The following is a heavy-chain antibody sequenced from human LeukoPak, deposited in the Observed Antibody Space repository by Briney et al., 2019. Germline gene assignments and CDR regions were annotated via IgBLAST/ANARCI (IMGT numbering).Heavy chain of an antibody. CDR2: ISGSGGST. Sequence: PGGSLRLSCAASGFTFSSYAMSWVRQAPGKGLEWVSAISGSGGSTYYADSVKGRFTISRDNSKNTLYLRMNRLRAEDMTIYYCAKVFRGDYWGQGELVTVSS. CDR3: AKVFRGDY. J-gene: IGHJ4*02. CDR1: GFTFSSYA. V-gene: IGHV3-23*01. D-gene: IGHD3-10*01.